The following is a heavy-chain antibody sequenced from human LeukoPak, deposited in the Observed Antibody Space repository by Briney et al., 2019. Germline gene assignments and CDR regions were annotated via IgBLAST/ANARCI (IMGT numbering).Heavy chain of an antibody. J-gene: IGHJ4*02. Sequence: PGGSLRPSCAASGFTFSSYAMSWVRQAPGKGLEWVSAISGTGGSTYHADSVKGRFTISRDNSKNTLYLQMNSLRAEDTAVYYCAKDAGIGAGGIFEYWGQGTLVTVSS. CDR2: ISGTGGST. V-gene: IGHV3-23*01. CDR3: AKDAGIGAGGIFEY. D-gene: IGHD6-13*01. CDR1: GFTFSSYA.